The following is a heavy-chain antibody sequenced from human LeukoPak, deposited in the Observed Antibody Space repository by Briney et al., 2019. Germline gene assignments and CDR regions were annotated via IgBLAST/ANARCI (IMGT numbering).Heavy chain of an antibody. Sequence: ASVKVSCKASGGTFSSYTISWVRQAPGQGLEWMGRIIPILGIANYAQKFQGRVTIIADKSTSTAYMELSSLRSEDTAVYYCARTLYDSSGYGGHNAFDIWGQGTMVTVSS. CDR2: IIPILGIA. CDR1: GGTFSSYT. D-gene: IGHD3-22*01. CDR3: ARTLYDSSGYGGHNAFDI. V-gene: IGHV1-69*02. J-gene: IGHJ3*02.